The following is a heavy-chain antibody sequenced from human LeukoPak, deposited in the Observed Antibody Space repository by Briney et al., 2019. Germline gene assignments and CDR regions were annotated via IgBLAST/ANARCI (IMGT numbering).Heavy chain of an antibody. D-gene: IGHD3-3*01. CDR3: ARDQSYDFWSGYYTGISNWFDP. Sequence: GASVKVSCKAFGYTFTSYGISWVRQAPGQGLEWMGWISAYNGNTNYAQKLQGRVTMTTDTSTSTAYMELRSLRSDDTAVYYCARDQSYDFWSGYYTGISNWFDPWGQGTLVTVSS. CDR1: GYTFTSYG. V-gene: IGHV1-18*01. CDR2: ISAYNGNT. J-gene: IGHJ5*02.